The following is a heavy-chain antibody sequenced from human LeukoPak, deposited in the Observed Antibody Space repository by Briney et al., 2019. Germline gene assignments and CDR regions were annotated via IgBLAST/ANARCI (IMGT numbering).Heavy chain of an antibody. CDR3: ARGSGYNYGFPDY. J-gene: IGHJ4*02. V-gene: IGHV3-23*01. CDR2: ISASGSAT. CDR1: GFIFSNYG. D-gene: IGHD5-18*01. Sequence: GGSLRLSCAASGFIFSNYGMNWVRQAPGKGLEWVAAISASGSATSYADSVRGRFTISRDNSKNTLYLQMNSLRAEDTAVYYCARGSGYNYGFPDYWGQGTLVTVSS.